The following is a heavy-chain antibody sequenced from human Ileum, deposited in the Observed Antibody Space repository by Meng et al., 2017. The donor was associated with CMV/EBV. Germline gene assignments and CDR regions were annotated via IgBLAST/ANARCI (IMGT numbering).Heavy chain of an antibody. CDR1: GYTFTNYG. CDR3: AGAGGNSLFDY. J-gene: IGHJ4*02. V-gene: IGHV1-18*01. CDR2: VSTYNGNT. Sequence: QVQLVQSGAEVQKPGXSVRVSCKASGYTFTNYGISWVRQAPGQGLEWMGWVSTYNGNTHYEQKLQGRVTMTTDRSTRTAYMELRSLRSDDTAVYYCAGAGGNSLFDYWGRGTLVTVSS. D-gene: IGHD4-23*01.